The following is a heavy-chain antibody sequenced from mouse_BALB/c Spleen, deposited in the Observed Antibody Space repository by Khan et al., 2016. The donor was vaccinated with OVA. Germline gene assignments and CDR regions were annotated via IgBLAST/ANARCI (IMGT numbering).Heavy chain of an antibody. CDR3: TRNGFGNYESWDY. CDR2: IYPGNSDT. Sequence: VQLQQSGTVLARPGASVKMSCKGSGYTFTNYWMHWVKQRPGQGLEWIGVIYPGNSDTNYKQKFKGKAKLTAVTSTSTDYMELNSLTNEDSADDYCTRNGFGNYESWDYWGQGTTLTVSS. D-gene: IGHD2-1*01. CDR1: GYTFTNYW. J-gene: IGHJ2*01. V-gene: IGHV1-5*01.